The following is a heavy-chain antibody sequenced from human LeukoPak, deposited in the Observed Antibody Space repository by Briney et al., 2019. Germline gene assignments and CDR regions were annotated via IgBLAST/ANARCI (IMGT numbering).Heavy chain of an antibody. V-gene: IGHV3-53*01. CDR3: ARDPAVDGDYDHYMDV. Sequence: GGSLRLSCAASGFTVSSNYMSWGRQAPGKGLEWVSVIYSGGSTDYADSATCRFTISRDNSKNTMYLQMNSLRAEDTAVYYCARDPAVDGDYDHYMDVWGKGAPVTVSS. CDR1: GFTVSSNY. J-gene: IGHJ6*03. D-gene: IGHD4-17*01. CDR2: IYSGGST.